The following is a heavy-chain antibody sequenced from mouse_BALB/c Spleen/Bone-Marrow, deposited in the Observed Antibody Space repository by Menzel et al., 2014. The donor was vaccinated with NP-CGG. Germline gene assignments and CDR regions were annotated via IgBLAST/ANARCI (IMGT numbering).Heavy chain of an antibody. J-gene: IGHJ3*01. CDR3: ARDYANPAWFAS. CDR1: GFNIKDTH. CDR2: IDPANGNT. Sequence: EVQLQESGAELVKPGASVKLSCTPSGFNIKDTHMHWVKQRPEQGLEWIGRIDPANGNTKYDPNFQGKATITADTSSDTASLQPGSRTSEDPAVYYCARDYANPAWFASWGQGTLVTVS. V-gene: IGHV14-3*02. D-gene: IGHD1-1*01.